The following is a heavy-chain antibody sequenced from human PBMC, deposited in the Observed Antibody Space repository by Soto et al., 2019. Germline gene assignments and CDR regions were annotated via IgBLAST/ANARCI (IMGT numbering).Heavy chain of an antibody. Sequence: GGSLRLSCAASGFTFSSYAMHWVRQAPGKGLEWVAVISYDGSNKYYADSVKGRFTISRDNSKNTLYLQMNSLRAEDTAVYYCARDPVEMATIETLYDYWGQGTLVTVSS. CDR3: ARDPVEMATIETLYDY. J-gene: IGHJ4*02. CDR1: GFTFSSYA. V-gene: IGHV3-30-3*01. CDR2: ISYDGSNK. D-gene: IGHD5-12*01.